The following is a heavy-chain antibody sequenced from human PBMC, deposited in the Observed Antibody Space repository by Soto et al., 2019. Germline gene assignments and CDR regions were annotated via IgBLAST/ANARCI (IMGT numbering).Heavy chain of an antibody. CDR2: IYYSGST. CDR3: ARGYSSSWYYYGMDV. V-gene: IGHV4-30-4*01. D-gene: IGHD6-13*01. CDR1: GGSISSGDYY. Sequence: PSETLSLTCSVPGGSISSGDYYWSWIRQPPGKGLEWIGYIYYSGSTYYNPSLKSRVTISVDTSKNQFSLKLSSVTAADTAVYYCARGYSSSWYYYGMDVWGQGTTVTVSS. J-gene: IGHJ6*02.